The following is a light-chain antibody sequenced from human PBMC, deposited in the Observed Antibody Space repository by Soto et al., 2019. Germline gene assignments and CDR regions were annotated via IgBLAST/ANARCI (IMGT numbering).Light chain of an antibody. CDR3: QQYNSYSWT. CDR1: QSISSW. CDR2: DAS. J-gene: IGKJ1*01. V-gene: IGKV1-5*01. Sequence: IQMTQPPSTLSASVGVGLAVSCRSSQSISSWLAWYQQKPGKAPKLLIYDASSLESGVPSRFSGSGSGTELTLTISSLQPDDFATYYCQQYNSYSWTFGQGTKVDIK.